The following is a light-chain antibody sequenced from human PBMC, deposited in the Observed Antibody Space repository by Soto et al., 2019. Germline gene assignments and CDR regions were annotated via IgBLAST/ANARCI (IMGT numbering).Light chain of an antibody. CDR2: RAS. CDR3: QQYNNWPWT. CDR1: QSVSSN. Sequence: EIVMTQSPATLSVSPGERATLSCRASQSVSSNLAWGQLKPGQAPRLLIYRASTRSTGIPARFSGSGSGTEFTLTISSLQSEDFAVYYCQQYNNWPWTFGQGTKVEVK. V-gene: IGKV3-15*01. J-gene: IGKJ1*01.